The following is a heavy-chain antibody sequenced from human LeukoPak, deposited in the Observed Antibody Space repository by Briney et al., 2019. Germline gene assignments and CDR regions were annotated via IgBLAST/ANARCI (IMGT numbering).Heavy chain of an antibody. J-gene: IGHJ5*02. Sequence: PGGSLRLSCAASGFTFSNYAMSWVRQAPGKGLEWVSVISGSGGSTYYADSVKGGFTISRDNPKNTLYLHMNSLRAEDTAVYYCAKAGGWFGDLLQTSADNWFDPWGQGTLVTVSS. CDR2: ISGSGGST. CDR3: AKAGGWFGDLLQTSADNWFDP. CDR1: GFTFSNYA. V-gene: IGHV3-23*01. D-gene: IGHD3-10*01.